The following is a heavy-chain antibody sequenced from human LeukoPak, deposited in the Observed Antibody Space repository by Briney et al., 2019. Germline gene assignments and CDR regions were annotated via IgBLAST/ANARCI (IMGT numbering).Heavy chain of an antibody. Sequence: GGSLRLSCAASGFTFSDYDMHWVRQATGKGLEWVSAIGTAGDTYYTGSVKGRFTISRENAKNSLYLQINSLRAGDTAVYYCARVAKERVGGVYYFDYWGQGTLVTVSS. J-gene: IGHJ4*02. CDR1: GFTFSDYD. CDR2: IGTAGDT. V-gene: IGHV3-13*01. CDR3: ARVAKERVGGVYYFDY. D-gene: IGHD1-1*01.